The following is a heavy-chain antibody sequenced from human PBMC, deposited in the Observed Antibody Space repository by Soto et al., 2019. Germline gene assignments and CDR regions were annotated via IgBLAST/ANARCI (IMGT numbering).Heavy chain of an antibody. J-gene: IGHJ6*02. CDR3: ARDYSSGARSYKPRGMDV. V-gene: IGHV3-48*04. D-gene: IGHD3-10*01. CDR2: ISRSSSTI. CDR1: GFTFSRYS. Sequence: GGSLRLSCAASGFTFSRYSMNWVRQAPGKGLEWVSYISRSSSTIYYADSVKGRFTITRDTAKNSLYMQMNSLRVEAAAVYYCARDYSSGARSYKPRGMDVWGQGTTVTVSS.